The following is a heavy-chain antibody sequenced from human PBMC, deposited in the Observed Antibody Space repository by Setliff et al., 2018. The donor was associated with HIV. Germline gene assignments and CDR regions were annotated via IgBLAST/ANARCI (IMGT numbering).Heavy chain of an antibody. J-gene: IGHJ6*02. CDR1: GASVSSGGFY. CDR3: ARIFGDQGYYYGMDV. CDR2: IYYTGST. V-gene: IGHV4-30-4*08. Sequence: PSETLSLTCTVSGASVSSGGFYWSWIRQPPGKGLEWIGYIYYTGSTYYNPSLKSRVTISVDTSKNRFSLRLTSVTAADTAVYYSARIFGDQGYYYGMDVWGQGTTVTVSS. D-gene: IGHD3-3*01.